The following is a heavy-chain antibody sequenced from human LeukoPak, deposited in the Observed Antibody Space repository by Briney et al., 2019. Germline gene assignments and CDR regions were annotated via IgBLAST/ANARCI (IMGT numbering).Heavy chain of an antibody. D-gene: IGHD5-18*01. CDR2: IYYSGST. CDR1: GGSISSYY. V-gene: IGHV4-59*01. J-gene: IGHJ6*03. Sequence: SETLSLTCTVSGGSISSYYWSWIRQPPGKGLEWIGYIYYSGSTNYNPSLKSRVTISVDTSKNQFSLKLSSVTAADTAVYYCAAHSYGPPNYYYYYYMDVWGKGTTVTASS. CDR3: AAHSYGPPNYYYYYYMDV.